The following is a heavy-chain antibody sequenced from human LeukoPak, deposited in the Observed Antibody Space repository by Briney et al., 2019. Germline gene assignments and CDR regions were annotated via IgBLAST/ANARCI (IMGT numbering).Heavy chain of an antibody. J-gene: IGHJ4*02. Sequence: GGSLRLSCAASGFTFSSYAMSWVRQAPGKGLEWVSEISGSGGSTYYADTVKGQFTISRDNSKNTLYLQRNSLRAEDTAVYYCAKCLISLYFDYWGQGTLVTVS. CDR2: ISGSGGST. V-gene: IGHV3-23*01. CDR3: AKCLISLYFDY. CDR1: GFTFSSYA.